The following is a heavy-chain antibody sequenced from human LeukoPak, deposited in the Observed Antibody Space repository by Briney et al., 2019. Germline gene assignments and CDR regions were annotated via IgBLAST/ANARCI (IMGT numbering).Heavy chain of an antibody. CDR3: ARELWFVNAPGSWFDP. CDR1: GDSISSGDYS. J-gene: IGHJ5*02. V-gene: IGHV4-30-2*01. CDR2: IFHSGSS. Sequence: SETLSLTCAVSGDSISSGDYSWSWIRQPSGKGLEWIGYIFHSGSSYYNPSLKSRVTISVDKSKNQFSLRLTSVTAADTAVYYCARELWFVNAPGSWFDPWGQGTPVTVSS. D-gene: IGHD3-10*01.